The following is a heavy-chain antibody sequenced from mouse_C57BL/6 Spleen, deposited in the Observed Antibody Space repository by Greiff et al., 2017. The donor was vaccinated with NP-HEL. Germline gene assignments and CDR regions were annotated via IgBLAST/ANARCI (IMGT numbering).Heavy chain of an antibody. D-gene: IGHD2-10*01. CDR1: GFNIKDDY. J-gene: IGHJ3*01. V-gene: IGHV14-4*01. Sequence: VQLKQSGAELVRPGASVKLSCTASGFNIKDDYMHWVKQRPEQGLEWIGWIDPENGDTEYASKFQGKATITADTSSNTAYLQLSSLTSEDTAVYYCTPYWAWFAYWGQGTLVTVSA. CDR2: IDPENGDT. CDR3: TPYWAWFAY.